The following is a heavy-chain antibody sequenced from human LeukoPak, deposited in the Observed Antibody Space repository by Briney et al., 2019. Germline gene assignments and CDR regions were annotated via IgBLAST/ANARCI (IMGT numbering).Heavy chain of an antibody. Sequence: GASVKVSCKASGYTFTGYYMHWVGQAPGQGLEWMGWINPNSGGTNYAQKFQGRDTMTRDTSISTAYMELSRLRSDDTAVYYCARDRSWAIFGVVIMYYFDYWGQGTLVTVSS. J-gene: IGHJ4*02. CDR1: GYTFTGYY. CDR3: ARDRSWAIFGVVIMYYFDY. D-gene: IGHD3-3*01. CDR2: INPNSGGT. V-gene: IGHV1-2*02.